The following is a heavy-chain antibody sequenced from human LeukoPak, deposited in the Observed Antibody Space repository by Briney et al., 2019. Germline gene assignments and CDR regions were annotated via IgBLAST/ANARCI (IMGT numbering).Heavy chain of an antibody. J-gene: IGHJ4*02. Sequence: SENLSLTCTVSGGSINSTSYYWGWIRHPPGKGLEWIGNIYYSGSTYYSPSLNSRLTMSVDTSRNHFSLKLSSVTAADTAVYYCARHSYSSGWHAHFDYWGQGTVFAASS. CDR3: ARHSYSSGWHAHFDY. CDR1: GGSINSTSYY. CDR2: IYYSGST. D-gene: IGHD6-19*01. V-gene: IGHV4-39*01.